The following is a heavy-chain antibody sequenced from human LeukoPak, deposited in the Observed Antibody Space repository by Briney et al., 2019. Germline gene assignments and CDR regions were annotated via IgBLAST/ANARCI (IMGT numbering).Heavy chain of an antibody. CDR1: GGSISSSSYY. CDR2: IYYSGST. J-gene: IGHJ4*02. CDR3: ARHVRSYYVFDY. V-gene: IGHV4-39*01. Sequence: NTSETLSLTCTVSGGSISSSSYYWGWIRQPPGKGLEWIGSIYYSGSTYYNPSLKSRVTISVDTSKNQFSLKLSSVTAADTAVYYCARHVRSYYVFDYWGQGTLVTVSS. D-gene: IGHD1-26*01.